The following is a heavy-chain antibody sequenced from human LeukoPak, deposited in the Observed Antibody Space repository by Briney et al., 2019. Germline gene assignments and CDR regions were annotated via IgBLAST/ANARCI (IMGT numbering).Heavy chain of an antibody. D-gene: IGHD3-10*01. CDR2: IYYSGST. CDR1: GGSISSYY. Sequence: SETPPLTCTVSGGSISSYYWSWIRQPPGKGLEWIGDIYYSGSTNYNPSLKSRVTISVDTSKNHFSLKLTSVTAADTAVYYCAGYYYGSGSYSFDPWGEGTLVTVSS. J-gene: IGHJ5*02. CDR3: AGYYYGSGSYSFDP. V-gene: IGHV4-59*01.